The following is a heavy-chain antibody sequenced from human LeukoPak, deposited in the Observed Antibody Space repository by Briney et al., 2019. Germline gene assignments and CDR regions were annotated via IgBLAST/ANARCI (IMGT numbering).Heavy chain of an antibody. J-gene: IGHJ6*03. D-gene: IGHD2/OR15-2a*01. CDR2: VYYRGST. CDR3: ASALFFYYMDV. Sequence: SETLSLTCTVSGASISSYYWSWLRQPPGKGLEWIGYVYYRGSTTYNPSLKSRVTISVDASKDQFSLKLSSVTAADTAVYYCASALFFYYMDVWGKGTTVTVSS. CDR1: GASISSYY. V-gene: IGHV4-59*01.